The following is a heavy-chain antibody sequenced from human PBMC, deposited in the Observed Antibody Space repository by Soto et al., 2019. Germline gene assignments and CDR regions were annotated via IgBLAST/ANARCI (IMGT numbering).Heavy chain of an antibody. D-gene: IGHD3-16*02. CDR3: ARGLVSYDYVWGSYPSLFDY. CDR1: GYTFTSYA. CDR2: INAGNGNT. J-gene: IGHJ4*02. V-gene: IGHV1-3*01. Sequence: ASVKVSCKASGYTFTSYAMHWVRQAPGQRLEWMGWINAGNGNTKYSQKFQGRVTITRDTSASTAYMELSSLRSEDTAVYYCARGLVSYDYVWGSYPSLFDYWGQGALVTVSS.